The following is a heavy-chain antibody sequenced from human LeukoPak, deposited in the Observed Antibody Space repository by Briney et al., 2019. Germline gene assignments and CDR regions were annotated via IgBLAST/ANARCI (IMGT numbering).Heavy chain of an antibody. D-gene: IGHD3-22*01. V-gene: IGHV3-30*18. Sequence: PGGSLRLSCAASGFTFSSYGMHWARQAPGKGLEWVAVISYDGNNKYYADSVKGRFTISRDNSKNTLYLQMNSLRVEDTAVYYCAKDPYYYDRSGKGLFDYWGQGTLVTVSS. J-gene: IGHJ4*02. CDR1: GFTFSSYG. CDR2: ISYDGNNK. CDR3: AKDPYYYDRSGKGLFDY.